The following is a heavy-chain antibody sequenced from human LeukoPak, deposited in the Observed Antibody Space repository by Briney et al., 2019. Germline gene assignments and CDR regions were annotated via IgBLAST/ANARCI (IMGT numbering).Heavy chain of an antibody. Sequence: SVTVSCKASGGTFSSYAISWVRQAPGQGLEWMGRIIPILGIANYAQKFQGRVTITADKSTSTAYMELSSLRSEDTAVYYCASSGSYPYYYGMDVWGQGTTVTVSS. J-gene: IGHJ6*02. CDR2: IIPILGIA. CDR3: ASSGSYPYYYGMDV. D-gene: IGHD1-26*01. CDR1: GGTFSSYA. V-gene: IGHV1-69*04.